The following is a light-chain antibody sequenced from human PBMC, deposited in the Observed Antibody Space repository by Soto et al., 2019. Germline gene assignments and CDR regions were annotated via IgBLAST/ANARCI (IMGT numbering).Light chain of an antibody. Sequence: EIVLTQSPATLSLSPGEGATLSCRASQSVGTYLAWFQQKPGQAPRLLIYDASNRATGIPARFSGSGSGTDFTLTISSLEPEDFAVYYCQQRSNWPRTFGQGTKVEVK. J-gene: IGKJ1*01. CDR3: QQRSNWPRT. V-gene: IGKV3-11*01. CDR2: DAS. CDR1: QSVGTY.